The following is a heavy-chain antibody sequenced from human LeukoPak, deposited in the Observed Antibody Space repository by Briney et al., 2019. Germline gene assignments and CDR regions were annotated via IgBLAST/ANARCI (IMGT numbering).Heavy chain of an antibody. CDR2: IYSGGST. V-gene: IGHV3-53*01. D-gene: IGHD3-10*01. CDR3: AKVSVLLWFGELVPSYFDY. J-gene: IGHJ4*02. CDR1: GFTVSSNY. Sequence: PGGSLRLSCAASGFTVSSNYMSWVRQAPGKGLEWVSVIYSGGSTYYADSVKGRFTISRDNSKNTLYLQMNSLRAEDTAVYYCAKVSVLLWFGELVPSYFDYWGQGTLVTVSS.